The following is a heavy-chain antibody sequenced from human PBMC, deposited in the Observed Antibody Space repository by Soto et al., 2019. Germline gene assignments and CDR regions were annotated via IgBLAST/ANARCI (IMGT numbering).Heavy chain of an antibody. J-gene: IGHJ6*03. V-gene: IGHV3-21*01. CDR2: ISSSSSYI. D-gene: IGHD2-2*01. Sequence: GGSLRLSCAASGFTFSSYSMNWVRQAPGKGLEWVSSISSSSSYIYYADSVKGRFTISRDNAKNSLYLQMNSLRAEDTAVYYCARDPVPAARAPMDVWGKGTTVTVSS. CDR3: ARDPVPAARAPMDV. CDR1: GFTFSSYS.